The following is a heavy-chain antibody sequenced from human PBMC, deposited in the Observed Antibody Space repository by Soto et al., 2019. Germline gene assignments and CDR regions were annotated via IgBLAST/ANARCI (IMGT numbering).Heavy chain of an antibody. D-gene: IGHD3-10*01. J-gene: IGHJ6*03. CDR3: AKDSYYYGSGSYFRYYYYMDV. CDR1: GFTFSSYA. V-gene: IGHV3-23*01. Sequence: GGSLRLSCAASGFTFSSYAMSWVRQAPGKGLEWVSAISGSGGSTYYADSVKGRFTISRDNSKNTLYLQMNGLRAEDTAVYYCAKDSYYYGSGSYFRYYYYMDVWGKGTTVTVSS. CDR2: ISGSGGST.